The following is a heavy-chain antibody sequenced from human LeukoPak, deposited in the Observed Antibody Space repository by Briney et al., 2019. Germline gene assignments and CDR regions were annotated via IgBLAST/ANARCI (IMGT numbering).Heavy chain of an antibody. CDR3: ASEGVDRREKDAFDM. Sequence: ASVKVSCKASGYTFTSYGISWVRQAPGQGLEWMGWISAYNGNTNYAQKLQGRVTMTTDTSTSTAYMELRSLRSDDTAVYYCASEGVDRREKDAFDMWGQGTMVTVSS. V-gene: IGHV1-18*01. D-gene: IGHD1-26*01. J-gene: IGHJ3*02. CDR2: ISAYNGNT. CDR1: GYTFTSYG.